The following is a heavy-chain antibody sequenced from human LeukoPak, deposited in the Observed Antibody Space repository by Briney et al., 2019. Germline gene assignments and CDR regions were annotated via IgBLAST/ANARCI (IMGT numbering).Heavy chain of an antibody. CDR3: AKAAITHDY. Sequence: GGSLRLSCAASRFTFSSYAMNWVRQAPGKGLEWVSSISGNGDSTDYADSVKGRFTISRDNSKNTLYLQMNSLRAEDTAVYYCAKAAITHDYWGQGTLVTVSS. V-gene: IGHV3-23*01. CDR1: RFTFSSYA. J-gene: IGHJ4*02. CDR2: ISGNGDST. D-gene: IGHD2-2*02.